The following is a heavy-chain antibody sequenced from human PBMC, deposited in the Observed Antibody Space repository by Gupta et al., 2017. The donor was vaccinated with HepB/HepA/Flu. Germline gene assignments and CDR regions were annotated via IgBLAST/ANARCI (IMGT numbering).Heavy chain of an antibody. CDR1: GDSISRSGYY. Sequence: QLQLQESGPGLVKPSETLSLSCTVSGDSISRSGYYWDWIRQSPGKGLEWIGNMYDSGSTYYNPSLRSRVTISVDTSKNQFSLRLSSVTAADTAVYYCARNTNCYSSSCTNSFDPWGQGTLVIVSS. CDR2: MYDSGST. D-gene: IGHD2-2*01. CDR3: ARNTNCYSSSCTNSFDP. V-gene: IGHV4-39*01. J-gene: IGHJ5*02.